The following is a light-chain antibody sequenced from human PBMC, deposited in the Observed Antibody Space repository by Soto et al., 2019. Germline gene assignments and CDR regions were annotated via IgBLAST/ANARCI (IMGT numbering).Light chain of an antibody. J-gene: IGKJ3*01. CDR1: QSISSY. Sequence: DIQMTQSPSSLSASVGDRVTITCRASQSISSYLNWYQQKPGKAPKLLIYAASSLQSGVPSRFSGSGPGTDFTLTISSLPPEDFATYYCQQSYSTPPVTFGPGTKVDIK. V-gene: IGKV1-39*01. CDR3: QQSYSTPPVT. CDR2: AAS.